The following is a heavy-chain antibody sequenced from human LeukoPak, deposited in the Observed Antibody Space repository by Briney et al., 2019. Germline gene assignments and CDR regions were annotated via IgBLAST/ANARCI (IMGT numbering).Heavy chain of an antibody. V-gene: IGHV4-34*01. CDR1: GGSFSGYY. D-gene: IGHD3-22*01. Sequence: SETLSLTCAVYGGSFSGYYWSWIRQPPGKGLEWIGEINHSGSTNYNPSLKSRVTISVDTSKNQFSLKLSSVTAADTAVYYCARGVPYYYDSSGYYRENFDYWGQGTLVSVSS. CDR3: ARGVPYYYDSSGYYRENFDY. J-gene: IGHJ4*02. CDR2: INHSGST.